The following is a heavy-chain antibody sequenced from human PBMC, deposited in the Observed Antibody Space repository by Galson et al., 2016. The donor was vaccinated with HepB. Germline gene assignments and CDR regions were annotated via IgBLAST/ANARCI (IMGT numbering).Heavy chain of an antibody. V-gene: IGHV1-69*13. CDR3: AKPRGSHGYFDY. J-gene: IGHJ4*02. CDR2: IMPLYGTP. D-gene: IGHD1-26*01. CDR1: GGAFSNFA. Sequence: SVKVSCKAYGGAFSNFAISWVRQAPGQGPEWMGGIMPLYGTPNYEQKFQGRLTITADAPTTTAFMDLSNLRFDDTAVYYCAKPRGSHGYFDYWGQGTLVTVSS.